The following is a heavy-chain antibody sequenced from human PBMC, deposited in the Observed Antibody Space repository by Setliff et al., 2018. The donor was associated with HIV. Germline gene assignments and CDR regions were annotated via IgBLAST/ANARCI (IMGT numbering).Heavy chain of an antibody. Sequence: GASVKVSCKASGYTFTSYGITWVRQAPGQGLEWMGWISTYNGNTDYAQKLQGRVTMTTDTSTSTAYMELRSLRPDDSAVYYCARDDYGDYVGDYWGQGTLVTVSS. CDR2: ISTYNGNT. D-gene: IGHD4-17*01. V-gene: IGHV1-18*01. J-gene: IGHJ4*02. CDR1: GYTFTSYG. CDR3: ARDDYGDYVGDY.